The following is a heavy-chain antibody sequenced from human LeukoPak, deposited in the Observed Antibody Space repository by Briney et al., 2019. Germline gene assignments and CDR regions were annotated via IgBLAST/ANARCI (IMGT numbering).Heavy chain of an antibody. J-gene: IGHJ4*02. CDR3: ARGQGLLVPARAFGY. Sequence: SETLSLTCAVYGGSFSGYYWSWIRQLPGKGLEWIGEINHSGSTNYNPSLKSRVTISVDTSKNQFSLKLSSVTAADTAVYYCARGQGLLVPARAFGYWGQGTLVTVSS. CDR2: INHSGST. V-gene: IGHV4-34*01. CDR1: GGSFSGYY. D-gene: IGHD2-2*01.